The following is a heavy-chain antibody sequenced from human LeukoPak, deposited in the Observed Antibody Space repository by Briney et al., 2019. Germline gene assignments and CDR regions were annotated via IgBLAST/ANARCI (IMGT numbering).Heavy chain of an antibody. CDR1: GYNFTSHW. D-gene: IGHD3-16*01. Sequence: GESLKISCKGSGYNFTSHWIGWVRQMPGKGLEWIRIIYPGDSRTRYSPSFQGQVTVSVDKSISTAYLQWSSLKASDTAMYYCARHSVSRTSPSDAFNIWGQGTLVTVSS. CDR3: ARHSVSRTSPSDAFNI. J-gene: IGHJ3*02. CDR2: IYPGDSRT. V-gene: IGHV5-51*01.